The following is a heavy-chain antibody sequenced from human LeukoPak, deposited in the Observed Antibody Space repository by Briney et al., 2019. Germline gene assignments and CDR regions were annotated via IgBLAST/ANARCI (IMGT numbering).Heavy chain of an antibody. D-gene: IGHD6-13*01. CDR2: MNPNSGNT. CDR3: AKLTLGAAGTGYYYMDV. V-gene: IGHV1-8*03. CDR1: GYTFTSYD. Sequence: ASVKVSCKASGYTFTSYDINWVRQATGQGLEWMGWMNPNSGNTGYAQKFQGRVTITRNTSISTAYMELSSLRSEDTAVYYCAKLTLGAAGTGYYYMDVWGKGTTVTISS. J-gene: IGHJ6*03.